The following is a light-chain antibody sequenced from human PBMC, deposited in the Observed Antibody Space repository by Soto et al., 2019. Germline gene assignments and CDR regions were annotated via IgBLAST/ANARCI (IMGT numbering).Light chain of an antibody. Sequence: DIQMTQSPSTLSASVGVTVTITCRASESIDNWLAWYQQKPGKAPKLLIFAASTLIRGVPSRFSGRGSGTEFTLTISSLQVDDYATFYCQQYHTDWTFGQGTKVEIK. CDR2: AAS. CDR3: QQYHTDWT. CDR1: ESIDNW. J-gene: IGKJ1*01. V-gene: IGKV1-5*01.